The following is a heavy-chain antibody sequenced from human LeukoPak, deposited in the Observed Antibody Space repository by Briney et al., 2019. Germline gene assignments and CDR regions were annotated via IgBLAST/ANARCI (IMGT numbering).Heavy chain of an antibody. CDR2: ISGSGGST. CDR1: GFTFSSYA. V-gene: IGHV3-23*01. D-gene: IGHD6-6*01. CDR3: AAKSGIAARRDYYYGMDV. Sequence: PGGSLRLSCAASGFTFSSYAMSWVRQAPGKGLEWVSAISGSGGSTYYADSVKGRFTISRDNSKNTLYLQMNSLRAEDTAVYYCAAKSGIAARRDYYYGMDVWGQGTTVTVSS. J-gene: IGHJ6*02.